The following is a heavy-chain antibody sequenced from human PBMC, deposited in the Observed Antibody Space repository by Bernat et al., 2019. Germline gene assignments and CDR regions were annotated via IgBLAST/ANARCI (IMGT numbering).Heavy chain of an antibody. CDR2: INIDGSIT. J-gene: IGHJ6*02. Sequence: EVQLVESGGDLVQPGGSLRLSCAASGFTFSNHWMHWVRQAPGKGLVWVSHINIDGSITSYADSVKGRFTISRDNAKNTLYLQMNSLRAEDTAVYYCTRSLATAVWGQGTTVTVSS. CDR3: TRSLATAV. CDR1: GFTFSNHW. V-gene: IGHV3-74*01. D-gene: IGHD5-18*01.